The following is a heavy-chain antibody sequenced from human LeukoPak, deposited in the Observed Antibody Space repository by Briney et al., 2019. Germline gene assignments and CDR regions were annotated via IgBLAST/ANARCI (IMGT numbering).Heavy chain of an antibody. CDR1: GGSLSGYY. CDR2: IYYSGNT. CDR3: ARAGYNYGFFNLDY. V-gene: IGHV4-59*08. D-gene: IGHD5-18*01. J-gene: IGHJ4*02. Sequence: PSETLSLTCTVSGGSLSGYYWSWIRQPPGKGLEWIGYIYYSGNTNYNPSLKSRVTISVDTSKNQFSLKLSSVTAADTALYYCARAGYNYGFFNLDYWGQGTLVTVSS.